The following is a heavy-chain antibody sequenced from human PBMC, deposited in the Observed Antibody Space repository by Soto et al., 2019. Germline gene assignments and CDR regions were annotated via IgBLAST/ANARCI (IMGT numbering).Heavy chain of an antibody. CDR2: INYSGTT. Sequence: SETLSLTCTVSGGSISSYYWSWVRQFPGKGLEWIGYINYSGTTYYNPSLRSRITMSVDTSKNKFSLNLSPVTAADTAVYYCARDHKWDGMDVWGQGTTVTVSS. D-gene: IGHD1-26*01. V-gene: IGHV4-59*06. J-gene: IGHJ6*02. CDR1: GGSISSYY. CDR3: ARDHKWDGMDV.